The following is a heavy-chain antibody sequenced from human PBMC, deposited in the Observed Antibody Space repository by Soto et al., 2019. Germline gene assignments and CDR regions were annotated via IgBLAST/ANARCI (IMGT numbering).Heavy chain of an antibody. CDR2: IYHSGST. CDR1: GGSISSSNW. CDR3: ARDGCTNGVCYGYGDYGPLGD. V-gene: IGHV4-4*02. J-gene: IGHJ4*02. D-gene: IGHD2-8*01. Sequence: QVQLQESGPGLVKPSGTLSLTCAVSGGSISSSNWWSWVRQLPGKGLEWIGEIYHSGSTNYNPSLKSRVYISVDKSKNQFALKLSSVTAADTAVYYCARDGCTNGVCYGYGDYGPLGDWGQGTLVTVSS.